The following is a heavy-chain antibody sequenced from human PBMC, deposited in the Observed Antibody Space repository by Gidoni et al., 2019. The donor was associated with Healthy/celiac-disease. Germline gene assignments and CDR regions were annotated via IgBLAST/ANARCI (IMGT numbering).Heavy chain of an antibody. CDR2: ISGSGGST. V-gene: IGHV3-23*01. CDR3: AKVLGYSYGPNWFDP. CDR1: GFTFSSYA. Sequence: EVQLLESGGGLVQPGGSLRLSCAASGFTFSSYAMRWVRQAPGKGLEWVSAISGSGGSTYYADSVKGRFTISRDNSKNTLYLQMNSLRAEDTAVYYCAKVLGYSYGPNWFDPWGQGTLVTVSS. J-gene: IGHJ5*02. D-gene: IGHD5-18*01.